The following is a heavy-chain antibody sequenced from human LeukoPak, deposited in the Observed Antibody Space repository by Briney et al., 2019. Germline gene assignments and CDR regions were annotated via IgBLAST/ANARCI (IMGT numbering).Heavy chain of an antibody. CDR2: IDPSDGYT. Sequence: GESLKISCKGSGYSFSSYWISWVRQMPGKGLEWMGRIDPSDGYTKYSLFFQGRVTISADKSINTAYLQWSSLKASDTAMYYCARTPPPGYHYDSSGYYSLDYWGQGTLVTVSS. CDR1: GYSFSSYW. CDR3: ARTPPPGYHYDSSGYYSLDY. V-gene: IGHV5-10-1*01. J-gene: IGHJ4*02. D-gene: IGHD3-22*01.